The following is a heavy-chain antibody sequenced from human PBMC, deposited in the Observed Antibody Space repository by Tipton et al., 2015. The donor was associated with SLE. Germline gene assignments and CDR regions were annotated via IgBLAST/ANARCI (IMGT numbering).Heavy chain of an antibody. CDR2: IYYSGET. CDR1: GVSITTYTYY. J-gene: IGHJ3*02. Sequence: TLSLTCTVSGVSITTYTYYWAWIRQPPGKGLQWIGTIYYSGETHYNPSLKSQVTISADTSRNQFSLNLTSMTAADTAAYYCASATAYDAFDIWGQGTMVTVSS. CDR3: ASATAYDAFDI. V-gene: IGHV4-39*01.